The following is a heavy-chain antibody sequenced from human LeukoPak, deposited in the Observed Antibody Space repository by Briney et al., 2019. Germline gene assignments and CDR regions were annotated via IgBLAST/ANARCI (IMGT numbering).Heavy chain of an antibody. CDR2: ISSSSSYI. CDR3: ARDGGAAEVYYYGSGSPQDI. V-gene: IGHV3-21*01. CDR1: GFTFSSYS. J-gene: IGHJ3*02. Sequence: RAGGSLRLSCAASGFTFSSYSMNWVRQAPGKGLEWVSSISSSSSYIYYADSVKGRFTISRDNAKNSLYLQMNSLRAEDTAVYYCARDGGAAEVYYYGSGSPQDIWGQGTMVTVSS. D-gene: IGHD3-10*01.